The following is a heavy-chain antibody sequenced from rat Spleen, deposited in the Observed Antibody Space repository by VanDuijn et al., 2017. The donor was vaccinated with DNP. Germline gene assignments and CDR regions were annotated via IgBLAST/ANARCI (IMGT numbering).Heavy chain of an antibody. Sequence: EVQLVESGGGLVQPGRSLKLSCAASGFTFSDYYMAWVRQAPKKGLELVAYISASGGSTSYRDSVKGRFTISRDNAKSTLYLHMNSLRSEDTATYYCATHNNYFDYWGQGVMVTVSS. V-gene: IGHV5-27*01. J-gene: IGHJ2*01. D-gene: IGHD1-10*01. CDR1: GFTFSDYY. CDR2: ISASGGST. CDR3: ATHNNYFDY.